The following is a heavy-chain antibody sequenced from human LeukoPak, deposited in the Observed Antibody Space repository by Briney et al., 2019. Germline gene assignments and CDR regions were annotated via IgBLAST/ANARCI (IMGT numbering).Heavy chain of an antibody. Sequence: PSETLSLTCTVSGGSNYWSWIRQPPGKGLEWIGEISHSGTTTYNPSLKSRVTISVDTSKNQFSLKLRSVTAADTAVYYCARGLVWHFLLDSRRDVFDIWGQGTTITVSS. CDR2: ISHSGTT. J-gene: IGHJ3*02. D-gene: IGHD3-16*01. CDR1: GGSNY. V-gene: IGHV4-59*12. CDR3: ARGLVWHFLLDSRRDVFDI.